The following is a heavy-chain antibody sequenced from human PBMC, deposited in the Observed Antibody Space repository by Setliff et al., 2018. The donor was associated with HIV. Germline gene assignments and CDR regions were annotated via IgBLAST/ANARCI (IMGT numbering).Heavy chain of an antibody. CDR3: AYSGRQLRGPYFDF. Sequence: SGPTLVNPTPTLTLTCTFSGLSLSTSGVGVGWIRQSPGKALEWLAFIYWNNNKHYSTSLKSRLTVTKDTSRNRVVFTMTNMDPVDTATYYCAYSGRQLRGPYFDFWGQGTPVTVSS. CDR1: GLSLSTSGVG. J-gene: IGHJ4*02. V-gene: IGHV2-5*01. D-gene: IGHD1-1*01. CDR2: IYWNNNK.